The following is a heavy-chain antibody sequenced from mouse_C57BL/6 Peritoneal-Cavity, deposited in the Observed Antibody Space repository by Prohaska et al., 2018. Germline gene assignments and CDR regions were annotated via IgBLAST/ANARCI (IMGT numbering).Heavy chain of an antibody. J-gene: IGHJ1*03. CDR1: GFTFSDAW. CDR3: TRPDYYGSSYDWYFDV. CDR2: IRNKANNHAT. V-gene: IGHV6-6*01. Sequence: EVKLEESGGGLVQPGGSMKLSCAASGFTFSDAWMDWVRQSPAKGLEWVAEIRNKANNHATYYAESVKGRFTISRDDSKSSVYLQMNILRAEDTGIYYCTRPDYYGSSYDWYFDVWGTGTTVTVSS. D-gene: IGHD1-1*01.